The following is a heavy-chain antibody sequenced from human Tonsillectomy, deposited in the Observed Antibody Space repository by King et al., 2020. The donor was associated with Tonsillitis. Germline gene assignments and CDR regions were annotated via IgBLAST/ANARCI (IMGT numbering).Heavy chain of an antibody. Sequence: VTLQESGPALVKPPQTLTLTCTFSGFSLSTSGMCVSWIRQPPGKALEWLARIDWDDDKYYSTSLKTRLTISKDTSKNQVVLTMTNMDPVDTATYYCARISGIAAAGTWDYWGQGTLVTVSS. CDR1: GFSLSTSGMC. CDR3: ARISGIAAAGTWDY. CDR2: IDWDDDK. J-gene: IGHJ4*02. V-gene: IGHV2-70*11. D-gene: IGHD6-13*01.